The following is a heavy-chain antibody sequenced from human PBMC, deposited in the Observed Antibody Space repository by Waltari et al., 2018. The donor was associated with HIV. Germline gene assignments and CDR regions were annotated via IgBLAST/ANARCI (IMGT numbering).Heavy chain of an antibody. CDR1: GDSVSSDTAA. J-gene: IGHJ5*02. V-gene: IGHV6-1*01. Sequence: KQSGPGLVEASHSIFLSCVISGDSVSSDTAAWNWVRQSPAGGLQWLGRTYHMSELHYDYSVSLKGRMVINLDTAKNQFSLHLSSVTPGDTATYYCVRDSYGFDTWGEGTLVNVPP. CDR3: VRDSYGFDT. CDR2: TYHMSELHY. D-gene: IGHD5-18*01.